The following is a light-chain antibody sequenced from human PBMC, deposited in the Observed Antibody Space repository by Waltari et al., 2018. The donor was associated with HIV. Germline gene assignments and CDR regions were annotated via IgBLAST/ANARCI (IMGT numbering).Light chain of an antibody. CDR1: QSLLHINEHNN. CDR3: MQAIETEWT. J-gene: IGKJ1*01. CDR2: LAS. Sequence: DVVMTQSPLSLAVTPGEQASISCRSSQSLLHINEHNNLDWYVQKPGQSPQLLIYLASRRASGVPDRFSGSGSGTEFTLKISRVEAEDIGIYYCMQAIETEWTFSQGPKVEIK. V-gene: IGKV2-28*01.